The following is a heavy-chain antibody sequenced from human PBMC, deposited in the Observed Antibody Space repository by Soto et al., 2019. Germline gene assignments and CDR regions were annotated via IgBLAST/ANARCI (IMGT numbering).Heavy chain of an antibody. CDR3: VTTAFASSG. V-gene: IGHV1-8*01. CDR2: MNPNTGNT. CDR1: GYTFTSYD. J-gene: IGHJ4*02. Sequence: QVQLVQSGAEVKKPGASVKVSCKTSGYTFTSYDINWVRQATGQGLEWMGWMNPNTGNTGYAQNLQGRVTLTRDTSISTAYMEVSSLRSQDTAVYYCVTTAFASSGWGQGTLVTVSS. D-gene: IGHD3-22*01.